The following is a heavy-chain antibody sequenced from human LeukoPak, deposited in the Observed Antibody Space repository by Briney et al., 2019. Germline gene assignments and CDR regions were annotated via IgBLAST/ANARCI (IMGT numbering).Heavy chain of an antibody. CDR2: IYHSGST. D-gene: IGHD2-2*01. CDR3: AVGGYQDDYYYYYGMDV. Sequence: SETLSLTCTVSGGSISSYYWSWIRQPPGKGLEWIGYIYHSGSTNYNPSLKSRVTISVDTSKNQSSLKLSSVTAADTAVYYCAVGGYQDDYYYYYGMDVWGQGTTVTVSS. V-gene: IGHV4-59*01. J-gene: IGHJ6*02. CDR1: GGSISSYY.